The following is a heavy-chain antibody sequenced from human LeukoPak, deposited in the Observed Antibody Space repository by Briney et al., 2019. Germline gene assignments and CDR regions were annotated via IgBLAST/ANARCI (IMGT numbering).Heavy chain of an antibody. J-gene: IGHJ6*02. Sequence: GGSLRLSCAASGFTFDDYGMSWDRQAPGKLLEWVSGINWNGASTGYADSVKGRFTISRDNAKNSLYLQMNSLRAEDTALYHCARDGEGYCSGGSCYNPYGMDVWGQGTTVTVSS. CDR2: INWNGAST. D-gene: IGHD2-15*01. V-gene: IGHV3-20*01. CDR3: ARDGEGYCSGGSCYNPYGMDV. CDR1: GFTFDDYG.